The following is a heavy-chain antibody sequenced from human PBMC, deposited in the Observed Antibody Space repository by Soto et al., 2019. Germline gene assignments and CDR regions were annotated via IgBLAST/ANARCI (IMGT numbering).Heavy chain of an antibody. J-gene: IGHJ6*03. Sequence: GASVKVSCKASGGTFSSYTISWVRQAPGQGLEWMGRIIPTLGIANYAQKFQGRVTITADKSTSTAYMELSSLRSEDTAVYYCARDDFKADDYYGSGTQHPYYHYMDVWGKGTTVTV. CDR2: IIPTLGIA. CDR3: ARDDFKADDYYGSGTQHPYYHYMDV. D-gene: IGHD3-10*01. V-gene: IGHV1-69*04. CDR1: GGTFSSYT.